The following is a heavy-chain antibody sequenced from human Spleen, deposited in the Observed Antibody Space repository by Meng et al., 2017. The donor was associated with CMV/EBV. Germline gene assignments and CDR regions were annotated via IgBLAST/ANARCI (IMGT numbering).Heavy chain of an antibody. CDR2: INGRGITI. CDR3: ARVSGSYSQDLDY. CDR1: GFSLGDFY. D-gene: IGHD1-26*01. Sequence: GESLKISCAASGFSLGDFYMSWIRQAPGEGLEWISYINGRGITIYYADSVKGRFTISRDNAKSSLYLQMNSLRSEDTAVYYCARVSGSYSQDLDYWGQGALVTVSS. V-gene: IGHV3-11*01. J-gene: IGHJ4*02.